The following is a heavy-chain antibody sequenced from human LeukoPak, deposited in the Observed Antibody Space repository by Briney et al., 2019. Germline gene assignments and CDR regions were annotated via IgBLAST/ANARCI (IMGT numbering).Heavy chain of an antibody. CDR2: INPNSGGT. CDR3: ARRRAVAGTGGFDY. Sequence: ASVKVSCKASGYTFISYDINWVRQATGQGLEWMGWINPNSGGTNYAQKFQGRVTMTRDTSISTAYMELSRLRSDDTAVYYCARRRAVAGTGGFDYWGQGTLVTVSS. J-gene: IGHJ4*02. V-gene: IGHV1-2*02. D-gene: IGHD6-19*01. CDR1: GYTFISYD.